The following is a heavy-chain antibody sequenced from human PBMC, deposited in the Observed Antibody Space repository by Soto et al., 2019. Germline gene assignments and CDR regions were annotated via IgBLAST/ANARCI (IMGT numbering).Heavy chain of an antibody. CDR1: GYAFTTYG. J-gene: IGHJ4*02. D-gene: IGHD1-1*01. V-gene: IGHV1-18*01. Sequence: QVHLVQSGAEVKKPGASVKVSCKGSGYAFTTYGITWVRQAPGKGLEWMGWISAHNGNTNYAQKLQGRVTVTRDTSTSTAYMELRSLRSDDTAVYYCARGRYGDYWGQGVLVTVSS. CDR3: ARGRYGDY. CDR2: ISAHNGNT.